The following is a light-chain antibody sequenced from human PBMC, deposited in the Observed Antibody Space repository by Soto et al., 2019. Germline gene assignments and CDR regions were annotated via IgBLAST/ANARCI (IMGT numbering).Light chain of an antibody. J-gene: IGKJ1*01. Sequence: DIQMTQSPSTLSASVGDRVTITCRASQSISSWLAWYQQKPGKAPKLLIYKASSLESGVPSRFSGSGSGTEFTLTISSLKHDDFATYYCQQYYSYPRTFGQGTKVDIK. CDR3: QQYYSYPRT. CDR2: KAS. V-gene: IGKV1-5*03. CDR1: QSISSW.